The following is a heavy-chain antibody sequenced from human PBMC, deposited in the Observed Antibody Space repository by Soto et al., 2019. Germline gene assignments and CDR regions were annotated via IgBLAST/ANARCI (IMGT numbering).Heavy chain of an antibody. D-gene: IGHD5-12*01. Sequence: SEALSLTCTVSGGSISSYYWSWIRQPPGKGLEWIGYIYYSGSTNYNPSLKSRVTISVDTSKNQFSLKLSSVTAADTAVYYCARGVEMATIMDAFDIWGQGTMVTVSS. CDR1: GGSISSYY. V-gene: IGHV4-59*01. CDR3: ARGVEMATIMDAFDI. J-gene: IGHJ3*02. CDR2: IYYSGST.